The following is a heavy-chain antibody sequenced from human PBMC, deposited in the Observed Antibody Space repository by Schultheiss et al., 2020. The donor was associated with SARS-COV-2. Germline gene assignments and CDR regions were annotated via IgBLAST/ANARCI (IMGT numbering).Heavy chain of an antibody. CDR3: ARQFWGFGDPLDY. V-gene: IGHV4-39*01. Sequence: SQTLSLTCTVSGGSVSSGSYYWAWTRQPPGKRLDYMGNISCGGSTYYNPSLKSRVTISVDTSKNQFSLKLSSVTAADTAVYYCARQFWGFGDPLDYWGQGTLVTVSS. J-gene: IGHJ4*02. CDR1: GGSVSSGSYY. CDR2: ISCGGST. D-gene: IGHD3-10*01.